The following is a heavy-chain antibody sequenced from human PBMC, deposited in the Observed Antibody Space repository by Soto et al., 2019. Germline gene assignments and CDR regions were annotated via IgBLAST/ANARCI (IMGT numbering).Heavy chain of an antibody. CDR2: IWYDGSNK. J-gene: IGHJ4*02. CDR3: TRDRYGGSRYYFDS. Sequence: QVQLVESGGGVVQPGRSLRLSCAASGFTFTNYGMHWVRQAPGKGLEWVAVIWYDGSNKYYADSVKGRFTISKDNSQNTLYLQMNNLRAEDTAMYYCTRDRYGGSRYYFDSWGQGTLVTVSS. D-gene: IGHD1-26*01. CDR1: GFTFTNYG. V-gene: IGHV3-33*01.